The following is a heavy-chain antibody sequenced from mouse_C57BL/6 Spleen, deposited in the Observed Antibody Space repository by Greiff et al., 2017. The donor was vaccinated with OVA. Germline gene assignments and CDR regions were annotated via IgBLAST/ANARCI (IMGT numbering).Heavy chain of an antibody. V-gene: IGHV5-9-1*02. CDR2: ISSGGDYN. D-gene: IGHD2-3*01. CDR1: GFTFSSYA. J-gene: IGHJ3*01. CDR3: TSEWAPYDPWFAY. Sequence: EVKLMESGEGLVKPGGSLKLSCAASGFTFSSYAMSWVRQTPEKRLEWVAYISSGGDYNYYADTVKGRFTISRDNARNTRYLQMSSLKSEDTAMDCCTSEWAPYDPWFAYWGQGTLVTVSA.